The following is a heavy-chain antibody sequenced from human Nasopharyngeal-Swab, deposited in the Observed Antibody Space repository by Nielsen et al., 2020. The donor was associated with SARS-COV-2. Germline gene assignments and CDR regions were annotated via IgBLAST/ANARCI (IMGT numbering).Heavy chain of an antibody. J-gene: IGHJ6*02. V-gene: IGHV4-34*01. CDR2: INHSGST. CDR1: GGSFSGYY. Sequence: SETLSLTGAVYGGSFSGYYWSWIRQPPGKGLEWIGEINHSGSTNYNPSLKSRVAISVDTSKNQFSLKLSSVTAADTAVYYCARDGLDYDFWSAYFMDVWGQGTTVTVSS. CDR3: ARDGLDYDFWSAYFMDV. D-gene: IGHD3-3*01.